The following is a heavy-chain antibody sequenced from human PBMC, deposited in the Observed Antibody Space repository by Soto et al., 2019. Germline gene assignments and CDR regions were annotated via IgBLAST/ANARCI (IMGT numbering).Heavy chain of an antibody. Sequence: GGSLRLSCAASGLPFTIYSMNWVRQAPGKGLEWLSYIENDSSRIFYADSVKGRFTISRDNAKNSVYLQMNSLRDEDTAVYYCASDSSAFDHWGQGALVTVSS. V-gene: IGHV3-48*02. D-gene: IGHD3-10*01. CDR1: GLPFTIYS. J-gene: IGHJ4*02. CDR3: ASDSSAFDH. CDR2: IENDSSRI.